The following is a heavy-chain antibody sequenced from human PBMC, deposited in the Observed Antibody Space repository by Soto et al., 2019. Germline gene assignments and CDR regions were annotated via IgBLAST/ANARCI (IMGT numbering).Heavy chain of an antibody. CDR1: GYTFTRHY. D-gene: IGHD3-16*01. Sequence: QVQLVQSGAEVKKPGASVKVSCKASGYTFTRHYIHWVRQAPGQGLEWIGIINPSGGRTTYAQKFQGRVTVTRDTSTSTVHMEVSGLRSEDTAVYFCARESDRGYYDASSHYRISVFDMWGQGTMVPVST. J-gene: IGHJ3*02. CDR2: INPSGGRT. CDR3: ARESDRGYYDASSHYRISVFDM. V-gene: IGHV1-46*01.